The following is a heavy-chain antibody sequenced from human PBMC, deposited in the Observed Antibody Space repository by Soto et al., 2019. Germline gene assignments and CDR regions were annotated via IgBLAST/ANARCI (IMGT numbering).Heavy chain of an antibody. J-gene: IGHJ4*02. V-gene: IGHV1-2*02. CDR1: GYTCKDYF. D-gene: IGHD3-3*01. CDR2: INPNNGGT. Sequence: HLVQSGAEVKQPGASVKVSCKASGYTCKDYFLHWVRQAPGQGLEWMGWINPNNGGTDYAQKFQGRVTMTRDTSISTAYMEVSGLRYGDTAVYYCARDPSPDFWSGYYDYWGQGTLLTVSS. CDR3: ARDPSPDFWSGYYDY.